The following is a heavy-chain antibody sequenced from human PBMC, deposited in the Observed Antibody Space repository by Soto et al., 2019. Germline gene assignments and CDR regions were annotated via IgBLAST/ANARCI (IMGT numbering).Heavy chain of an antibody. D-gene: IGHD6-6*01. CDR3: AREGWQLVHLDDDDGMDV. V-gene: IGHV1-18*01. J-gene: IGHJ6*02. CDR2: VIAYKGNT. Sequence: ASGKVSCESSVCTFSSYGISWVRQAPGQGLEWMGCVIAYKGNTNYAQKLQGGVTITTDTSTSTAYMELSSLRADDTAVYYCAREGWQLVHLDDDDGMDVWGQGTTVTVSS. CDR1: VCTFSSYG.